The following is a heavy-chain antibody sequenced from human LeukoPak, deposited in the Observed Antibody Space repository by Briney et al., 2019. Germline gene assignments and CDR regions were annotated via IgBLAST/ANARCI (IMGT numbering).Heavy chain of an antibody. CDR2: IYYSGST. Sequence: SETLSLTCTVSGASISGSYFWGWIRQPPGKLEWTGSIYYSGSTYYNPSLKSRVTISVDTSKNQFSLKLTSVTAADTAVYYCARAAVAGLKFDYWGQGTLVTVSS. CDR3: ARAAVAGLKFDY. D-gene: IGHD6-19*01. J-gene: IGHJ4*02. CDR1: GASISGSYF. V-gene: IGHV4-39*01.